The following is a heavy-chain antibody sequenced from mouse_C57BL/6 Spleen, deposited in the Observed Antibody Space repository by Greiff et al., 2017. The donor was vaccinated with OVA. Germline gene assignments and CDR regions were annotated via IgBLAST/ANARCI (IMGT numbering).Heavy chain of an antibody. CDR1: GFSLTSYG. J-gene: IGHJ1*03. Sequence: VKLQESGPGLVQPSQSLSITCTVSGFSLTSYGVHWVRQSPGKGLEWLGVIWRGGSTDYNAAFMSRLSITKDNSKSQVFFKMNSLQADDTAIYYCAKGAKVYYDYDKGYFDGWGTGTTVTVSS. V-gene: IGHV2-5*01. CDR2: IWRGGST. D-gene: IGHD2-4*01. CDR3: AKGAKVYYDYDKGYFDG.